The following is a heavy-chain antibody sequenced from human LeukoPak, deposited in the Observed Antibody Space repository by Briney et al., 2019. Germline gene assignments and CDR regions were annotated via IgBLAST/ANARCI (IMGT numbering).Heavy chain of an antibody. CDR2: IYTDGSTK. CDR3: ARNSGGRRYYFTE. V-gene: IGHV3-33*01. CDR1: GFIFSNSG. Sequence: GGSLRLSCAASGFIFSNSGMHWVRQAPGKGLEWVTAIYTDGSTKYYADSVKGRFTISRDNSQNTLYLQMNSLRAEDTAVYYCARNSGGRRYYFTEWGQGTLVTVSS. J-gene: IGHJ4*02. D-gene: IGHD3-10*01.